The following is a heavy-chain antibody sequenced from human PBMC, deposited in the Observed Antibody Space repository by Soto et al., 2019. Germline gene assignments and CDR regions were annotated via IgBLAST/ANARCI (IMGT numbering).Heavy chain of an antibody. V-gene: IGHV3-15*01. CDR1: GFTFSNAW. J-gene: IGHJ4*02. CDR3: TTDSPREPDYDYVWGSYRQYYFDY. D-gene: IGHD3-16*02. Sequence: PGGSLRLSCAASGFTFSNAWMSWVRQAPGKGLEWVGRIKSKTDGGTTDYAAPVKGRFTISRDDSKNTLYLQMNSLKTEDTAVYYCTTDSPREPDYDYVWGSYRQYYFDYWGQGTLVTVSS. CDR2: IKSKTDGGTT.